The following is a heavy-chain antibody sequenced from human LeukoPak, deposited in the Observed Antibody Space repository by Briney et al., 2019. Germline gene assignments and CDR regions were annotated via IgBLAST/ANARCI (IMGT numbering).Heavy chain of an antibody. CDR3: ARGPGGITIVRGAYNWFDP. Sequence: SETLSLTCAVYGGSFSGYYWSWIRQPPGKGLEWIGEINHSGSTNYNPSLKSRVAISVDTSKNQFSLKLSSVTAADTAVYYCARGPGGITIVRGAYNWFDPWGQGTLVTVSS. CDR2: INHSGST. J-gene: IGHJ5*02. CDR1: GGSFSGYY. D-gene: IGHD3-10*01. V-gene: IGHV4-34*01.